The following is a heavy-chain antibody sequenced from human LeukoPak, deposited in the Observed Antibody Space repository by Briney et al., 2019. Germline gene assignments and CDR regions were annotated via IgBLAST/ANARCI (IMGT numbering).Heavy chain of an antibody. Sequence: NSSETLSLTCTVSGGSISSYYWSWIRQPPGKGLEWIGYIYYSGSTNYNPSLKSRVTISVDTSKNQFSLKLSSVTAADTAVYYCARELVDGGNSYYFDYWGQGTLVTVSS. V-gene: IGHV4-59*12. CDR3: ARELVDGGNSYYFDY. CDR1: GGSISSYY. CDR2: IYYSGST. D-gene: IGHD4-23*01. J-gene: IGHJ4*02.